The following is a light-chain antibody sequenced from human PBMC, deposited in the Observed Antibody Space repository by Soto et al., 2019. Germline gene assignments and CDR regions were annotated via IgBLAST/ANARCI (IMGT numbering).Light chain of an antibody. CDR2: EVS. J-gene: IGLJ2*01. CDR3: ISYTSSSTPWV. Sequence: QSVLTQPASVSGSPGQSITISCTGTSSDVGGYNYVSWYQQHPGKAPKLIIYEVSNRPSGVSNRFSGSKSGNTASLTISGLQAEDEADYYCISYTSSSTPWVFGGGTKVTVL. CDR1: SSDVGGYNY. V-gene: IGLV2-14*01.